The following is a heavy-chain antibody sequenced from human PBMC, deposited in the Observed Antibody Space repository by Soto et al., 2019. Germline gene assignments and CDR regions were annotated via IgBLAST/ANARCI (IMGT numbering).Heavy chain of an antibody. Sequence: SGPTLVSPTQTLTLTCTFSGFSLSTSGMCVSWIRQPPGKALEWLARIDWDDDKYYSTSLKTRLTISKDTSKNQVVLTMTNMDPVDTATYYCARIGVSSSGGRSYHSYYMDVWGKGTTVTVSS. CDR2: IDWDDDK. CDR3: ARIGVSSSGGRSYHSYYMDV. D-gene: IGHD6-13*01. J-gene: IGHJ6*03. V-gene: IGHV2-70*11. CDR1: GFSLSTSGMC.